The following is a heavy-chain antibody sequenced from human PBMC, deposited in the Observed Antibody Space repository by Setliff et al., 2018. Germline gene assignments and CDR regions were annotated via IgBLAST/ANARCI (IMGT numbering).Heavy chain of an antibody. CDR3: ARAGLAAAGRKGVFDH. Sequence: ASVKVSCKTSGYSFTSHYMHWVRQAPGQGLEWMGIVNPGGLTSSSTQKFEGRVTMTRDTSTSTVYMELNSLTSDDTSVYYCARAGLAAAGRKGVFDHWGQGTLVTVSS. CDR1: GYSFTSHY. CDR2: VNPGGLTS. D-gene: IGHD6-25*01. V-gene: IGHV1-46*01. J-gene: IGHJ4*02.